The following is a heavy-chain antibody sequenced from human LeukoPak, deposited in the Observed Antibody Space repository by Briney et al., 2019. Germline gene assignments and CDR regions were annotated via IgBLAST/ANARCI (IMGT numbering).Heavy chain of an antibody. CDR3: ARARWKGAAAGPFDY. CDR2: INPSGGST. J-gene: IGHJ4*02. CDR1: GYTFTSYY. D-gene: IGHD6-13*01. V-gene: IGHV1-46*01. Sequence: ASVKVSCKASGYTFTSYYMHWVRQAPGQGLEWMGIINPSGGSTSYAQKFQGRVTITADESTSTAYMELSSLRSEDTAVYYCARARWKGAAAGPFDYWGQGTLVTVSS.